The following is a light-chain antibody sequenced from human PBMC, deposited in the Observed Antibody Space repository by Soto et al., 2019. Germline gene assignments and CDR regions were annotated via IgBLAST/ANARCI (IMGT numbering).Light chain of an antibody. J-gene: IGKJ5*01. Sequence: IVLTQSPDTVSLSAGEGGTLSCMASQSVTNRYLAWYQHKPGQAPRLLIYGAYNRATGIPDRFSGSGFETDFSLTISRLEPEDFAVYFCQQYSTSPPITLGTWTRLELK. CDR2: GAY. CDR3: QQYSTSPPIT. CDR1: QSVTNRY. V-gene: IGKV3-20*01.